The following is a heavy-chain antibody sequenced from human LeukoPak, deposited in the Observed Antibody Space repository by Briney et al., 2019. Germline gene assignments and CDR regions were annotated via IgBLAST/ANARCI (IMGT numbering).Heavy chain of an antibody. D-gene: IGHD5-18*01. V-gene: IGHV4-30-2*01. CDR3: ARAGGVDTAMDANFDY. Sequence: KASETLSLTCAVSGGSISSGGYSWSWIRQPPGKGLEWIGYIYHSGSTYYNPSLKSRVTISVDRSKNQFSLRLGSVTAADTAMYYCARAGGVDTAMDANFDYWGQGTLVTVSS. CDR1: GGSISSGGYS. J-gene: IGHJ4*02. CDR2: IYHSGST.